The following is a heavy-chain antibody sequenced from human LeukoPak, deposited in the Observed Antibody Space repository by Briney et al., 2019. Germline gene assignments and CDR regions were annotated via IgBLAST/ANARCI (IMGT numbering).Heavy chain of an antibody. CDR2: ISYDGSNK. J-gene: IGHJ4*02. D-gene: IGHD3-10*01. Sequence: PGGSLRLPCAASGFTFSSYGVHWVRQAPGKGLEWVAVISYDGSNKYYADSVKGRFTISRDNSKNTLYLQMNSLRAEDTAVYYCAKEALSGSGSYSFDYWGQGTLVTVSS. CDR3: AKEALSGSGSYSFDY. CDR1: GFTFSSYG. V-gene: IGHV3-30*18.